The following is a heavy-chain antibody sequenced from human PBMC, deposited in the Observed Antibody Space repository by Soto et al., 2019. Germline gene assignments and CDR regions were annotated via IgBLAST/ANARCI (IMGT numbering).Heavy chain of an antibody. CDR3: ARDDLFVDNGLDH. CDR2: INDGSEE. CDR1: GFSFSAHG. V-gene: IGHV3-33*01. Sequence: QVQLVESGGGVVRPGTSLRLSCAATGFSFSAHGMHWVRQAPGKGLEWLAVINDGSEEGYADSVRGRFTISRDNARNILSLQMDNLRAEDSALYSCARDDLFVDNGLDHWGQGTLVTVSS. D-gene: IGHD1-1*01. J-gene: IGHJ4*02.